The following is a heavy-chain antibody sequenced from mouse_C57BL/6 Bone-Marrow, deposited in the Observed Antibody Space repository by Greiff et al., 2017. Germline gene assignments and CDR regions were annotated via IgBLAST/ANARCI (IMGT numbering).Heavy chain of an antibody. CDR1: GYTFTDYY. D-gene: IGHD1-1*01. V-gene: IGHV1-26*01. CDR3: ASDYCGSSWYFDY. J-gene: IGHJ2*01. CDR2: INPNNGGT. Sequence: VQLQQPGPELVKPGASVKISCKASGYTFTDYYMNWVKQSHGKSLEWIGDINPNNGGTSYNQKLKGKATLTVDTSSSTAYMELRSLTSEDSAVYYCASDYCGSSWYFDYWGQGTILTVSS.